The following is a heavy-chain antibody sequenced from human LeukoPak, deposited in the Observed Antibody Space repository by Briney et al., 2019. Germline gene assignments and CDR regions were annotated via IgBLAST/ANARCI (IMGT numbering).Heavy chain of an antibody. CDR3: AKANPYYDILTGYYGGYFDY. J-gene: IGHJ4*02. V-gene: IGHV3-23*01. Sequence: GGSLRLSCAASGFTFSSYAMSWVRQAPGKGLECVSAISGSGGSTYYADSVKGRFTISRDNSKNALYLQMNSLRAEDTAVYYCAKANPYYDILTGYYGGYFDYGGQGTLVTVSS. CDR1: GFTFSSYA. CDR2: ISGSGGST. D-gene: IGHD3-9*01.